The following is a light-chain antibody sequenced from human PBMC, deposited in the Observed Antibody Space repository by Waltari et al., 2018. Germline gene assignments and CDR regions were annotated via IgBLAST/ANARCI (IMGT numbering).Light chain of an antibody. Sequence: QSVLTQPPSASGTPGQRLTISCSGSISNLGSNTGNWYQQLPGTAPQLLHYSSNQRPSGVPGRFSGSKSGTSASLAISGLQSEDEADYYCAAWDDSLNGLYVFGPGTKVTVL. V-gene: IGLV1-44*01. J-gene: IGLJ1*01. CDR1: ISNLGSNT. CDR3: AAWDDSLNGLYV. CDR2: SSN.